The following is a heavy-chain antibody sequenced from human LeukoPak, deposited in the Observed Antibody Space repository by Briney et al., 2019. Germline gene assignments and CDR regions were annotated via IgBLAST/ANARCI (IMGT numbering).Heavy chain of an antibody. CDR2: ISSSSSTI. CDR1: GFTFSSYS. Sequence: GGSLRLSCAASGFTFSSYSMNWDRQAPGKGLEWVSYISSSSSTIYYADSVKGRFTISRDNAKNSLYLQMNSLRAEDTAVYYCARGTYSGNYPYWGQGTLVTVSS. J-gene: IGHJ4*02. V-gene: IGHV3-48*01. CDR3: ARGTYSGNYPY. D-gene: IGHD1-26*01.